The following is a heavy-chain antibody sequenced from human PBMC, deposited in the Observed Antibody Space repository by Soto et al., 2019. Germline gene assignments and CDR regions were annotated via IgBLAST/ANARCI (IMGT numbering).Heavy chain of an antibody. CDR1: GYTFTGYY. D-gene: IGHD2-15*01. J-gene: IGHJ5*02. CDR2: INPNSGGT. V-gene: IGHV1-2*02. Sequence: ASVKVSCKASGYTFTGYYMHWVRQAPGQGLEWMGWINPNSGGTNYAQKFQGRVTMTRDTSISTAYMELSRLRSDDTAVYYCARYSTVVVVAATYLGFDPWGQGTLVTVSS. CDR3: ARYSTVVVVAATYLGFDP.